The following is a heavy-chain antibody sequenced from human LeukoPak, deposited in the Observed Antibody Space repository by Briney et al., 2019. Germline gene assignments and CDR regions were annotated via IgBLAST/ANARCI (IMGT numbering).Heavy chain of an antibody. V-gene: IGHV4-34*01. CDR2: INHSGST. J-gene: IGHJ3*02. CDR1: GGSFSGYY. CDR3: ARLELTIFGVAPDAFDI. D-gene: IGHD3-3*01. Sequence: SETLSLTCAVYGGSFSGYYWSWIRQPPGKGLEWIGEINHSGSTNYNPSLESRVTISVDTSKNQFSLKLSSVTAADTAVYYCARLELTIFGVAPDAFDIWGQGTMVTVSS.